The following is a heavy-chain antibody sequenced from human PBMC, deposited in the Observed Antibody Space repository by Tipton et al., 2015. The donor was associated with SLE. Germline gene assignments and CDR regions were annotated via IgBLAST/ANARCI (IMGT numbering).Heavy chain of an antibody. Sequence: SLRLSCAASGFIFSSYEMNWVRQAPGKGLEWVSYISSSGSTIYYADSVKGRFTIFRDNAKNSLYLQMNSLRAEDTAVYYCARDGMRGSGLGYFDYWGQGTLVTVSS. V-gene: IGHV3-48*03. CDR1: GFIFSSYE. CDR2: ISSSGSTI. CDR3: ARDGMRGSGLGYFDY. J-gene: IGHJ4*02. D-gene: IGHD6-25*01.